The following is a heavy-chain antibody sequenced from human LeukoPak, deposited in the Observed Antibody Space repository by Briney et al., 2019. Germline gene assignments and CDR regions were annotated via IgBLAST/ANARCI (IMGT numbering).Heavy chain of an antibody. Sequence: PSETLSLTCAVSGGSISSSNWRSWVRQPPGKGLEWIGEIYHSGSTNYNPSLKSRVTISVDKSKNQFSLKLSSVTAADTAVYYCASSFYYGSGSYYNGGFDYWGQGALVTVSS. CDR3: ASSFYYGSGSYYNGGFDY. V-gene: IGHV4-4*02. D-gene: IGHD3-10*01. CDR2: IYHSGST. CDR1: GGSISSSNW. J-gene: IGHJ4*02.